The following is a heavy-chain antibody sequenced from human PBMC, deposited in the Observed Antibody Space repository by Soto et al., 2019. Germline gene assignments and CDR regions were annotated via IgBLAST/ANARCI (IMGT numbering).Heavy chain of an antibody. D-gene: IGHD6-19*01. J-gene: IGHJ6*02. CDR3: ARFGSSGWYSYYYGMDV. Sequence: QVQLVQSGAEVKKPGASVKVSCKASGYTFTSYGISWVRQAPGQGLEWMGGISAYNGNTNYAQKLQGRVTMTTDTSTSTAYMELRSQRSDDTAVYYCARFGSSGWYSYYYGMDVWGQVTTVTVSS. V-gene: IGHV1-18*01. CDR2: ISAYNGNT. CDR1: GYTFTSYG.